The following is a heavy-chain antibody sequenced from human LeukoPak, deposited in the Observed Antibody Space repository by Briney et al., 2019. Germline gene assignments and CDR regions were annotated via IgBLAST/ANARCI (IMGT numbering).Heavy chain of an antibody. CDR2: INHSGST. CDR1: GGSFSGYY. Sequence: SATLSLTCAVYGGSFSGYYCSWIRQPPGKWLEWIGEINHSGSTNYNPSLKSRVTISVDTSKNQFSLKLSSVPAADTAVYYCARGRIAAAGGFDYWGQGTLVTVSS. J-gene: IGHJ4*02. V-gene: IGHV4-34*01. D-gene: IGHD6-13*01. CDR3: ARGRIAAAGGFDY.